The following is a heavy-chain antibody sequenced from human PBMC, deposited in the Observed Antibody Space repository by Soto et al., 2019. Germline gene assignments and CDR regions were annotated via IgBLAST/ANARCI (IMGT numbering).Heavy chain of an antibody. Sequence: TLSLTCAVYGGSFSGYYWSWIRQPPGKGLEWIGEINHSGSTNYNPSLKSRVTISVDTSKNQFSLKLSSVTAADTAVYYCARHVDFGVVIISYYFDYWGQGTLVTVSS. CDR1: GGSFSGYY. D-gene: IGHD3-3*01. J-gene: IGHJ4*02. CDR2: INHSGST. V-gene: IGHV4-34*01. CDR3: ARHVDFGVVIISYYFDY.